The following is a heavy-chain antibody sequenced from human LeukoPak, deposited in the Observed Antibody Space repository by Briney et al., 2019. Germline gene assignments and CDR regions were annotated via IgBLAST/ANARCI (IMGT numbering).Heavy chain of an antibody. CDR3: ARPRTWGSEWYLDL. CDR1: GGSISSSY. J-gene: IGHJ2*01. V-gene: IGHV4-59*01. CDR2: IYYSGST. D-gene: IGHD7-27*01. Sequence: PSETLSLTCTVSGGSISSSYWGWIRQPPGKGLEWIGYIYYSGSTKYNPSLKSRVTISVDTSKNQFSLNLSSLTAADTAVYYCARPRTWGSEWYLDLWGRGTLVTVSS.